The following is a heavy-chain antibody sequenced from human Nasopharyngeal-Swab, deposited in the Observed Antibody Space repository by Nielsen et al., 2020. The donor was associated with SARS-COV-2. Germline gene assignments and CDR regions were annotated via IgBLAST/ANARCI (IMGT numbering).Heavy chain of an antibody. J-gene: IGHJ5*02. CDR2: FDPEDGET. D-gene: IGHD2-21*02. CDR1: GYTLTELS. Sequence: ASVKVSCKVSGYTLTELSMHWVRQAPGKGLEWMGGFDPEDGETIYAQKFQGRVTMTEDTSTDTAYMELSSLRSEDTAVYYCATAVVVTAISWFDPWGQGTLVTVSP. V-gene: IGHV1-24*01. CDR3: ATAVVVTAISWFDP.